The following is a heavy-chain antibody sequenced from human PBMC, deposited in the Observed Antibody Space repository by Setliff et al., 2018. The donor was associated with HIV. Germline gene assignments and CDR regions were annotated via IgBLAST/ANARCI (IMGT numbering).Heavy chain of an antibody. V-gene: IGHV4-4*07. CDR1: GGSTRNYH. Sequence: PSETLSLTCTVSGGSTRNYHWSWIRQPAGKGLEWIGRSYISGSTNYKPSLKSRVTMSVDTSKNQFSLKLSSVTAADTAVYYGARDHSGYDPDAFDIWGQGTMGTVSS. D-gene: IGHD5-12*01. CDR2: SYISGST. CDR3: ARDHSGYDPDAFDI. J-gene: IGHJ3*02.